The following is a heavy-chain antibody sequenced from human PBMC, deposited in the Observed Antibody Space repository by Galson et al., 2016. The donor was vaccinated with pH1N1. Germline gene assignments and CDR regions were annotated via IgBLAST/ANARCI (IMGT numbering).Heavy chain of an antibody. D-gene: IGHD4-17*01. CDR1: GFSLSTSGMC. CDR2: INWDDNK. Sequence: ALVKPTQTLTLTCTFSGFSLSTSGMCVSWIRQPPGKALEWLARINWDDNKYYSTSLKTRLTISKDTSKNQVVLTVTNMDPVDTATYYCARINHGDYSNYFDYWGQGTLVTVSS. CDR3: ARINHGDYSNYFDY. V-gene: IGHV2-70*11. J-gene: IGHJ4*02.